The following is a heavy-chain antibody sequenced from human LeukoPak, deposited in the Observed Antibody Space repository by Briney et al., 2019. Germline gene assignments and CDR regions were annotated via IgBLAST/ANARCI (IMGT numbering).Heavy chain of an antibody. CDR1: GFTFTSYW. V-gene: IGHV3-23*01. J-gene: IGHJ4*02. CDR2: ISGSDGST. CDR3: AKVETSGGANCYALDY. D-gene: IGHD2-2*01. Sequence: PGGSLRLSCAASGFTFTSYWMNWVRQAPGKGLEWVSAISGSDGSTYYADSVKGRFTISRDDSQNTLYLQMNSLSAEDTAVYYCAKVETSGGANCYALDYWGQGTLVTASS.